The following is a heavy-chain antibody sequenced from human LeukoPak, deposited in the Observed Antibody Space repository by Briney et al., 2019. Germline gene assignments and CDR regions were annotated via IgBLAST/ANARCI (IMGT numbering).Heavy chain of an antibody. D-gene: IGHD3-10*01. V-gene: IGHV3-74*01. CDR2: INSDGSST. CDR3: ARDLRGSGSLDY. Sequence: PEGSLRLSCAASGFTFNTYWMHWVRQAPGKGLVWVSRINSDGSSTAYADSVKGRFTFSRDNAKNTLYLQMNSLRAEDTAVYYCARDLRGSGSLDYWGQGTLVTVSS. J-gene: IGHJ4*02. CDR1: GFTFNTYW.